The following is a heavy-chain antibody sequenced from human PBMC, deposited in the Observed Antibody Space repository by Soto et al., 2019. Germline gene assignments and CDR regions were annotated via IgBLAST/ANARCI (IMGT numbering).Heavy chain of an antibody. D-gene: IGHD1-1*01. J-gene: IGHJ6*02. CDR2: IRRKIYGGST. V-gene: IGHV3-49*04. CDR1: GFTLGDYA. Sequence: GGSLRLSCTASGFTLGDYAMSWVRQAPGKGLEWVGFIRRKIYGGSTEYAASVKGRFIMSRDDSKSIAYLQMNSLKTEDTGVYYCARDERRGSYYYGMDVWGQGTTVTVSS. CDR3: ARDERRGSYYYGMDV.